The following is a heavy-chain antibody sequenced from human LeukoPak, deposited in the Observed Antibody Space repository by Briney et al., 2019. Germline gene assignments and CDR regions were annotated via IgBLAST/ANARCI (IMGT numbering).Heavy chain of an antibody. D-gene: IGHD3-22*01. J-gene: IGHJ4*02. CDR3: ARVGYYESSGYYEY. CDR2: INPNSGGT. Sequence: ASVKLSCTASGYTLTDYYMHWVRQAPGQGLEWMGRINPNSGGTNYAQKFQGRVTMTRDTSISTVYMELSRLRSDDTAVYYCARVGYYESSGYYEYWGQGTLVTVSS. CDR1: GYTLTDYY. V-gene: IGHV1-2*06.